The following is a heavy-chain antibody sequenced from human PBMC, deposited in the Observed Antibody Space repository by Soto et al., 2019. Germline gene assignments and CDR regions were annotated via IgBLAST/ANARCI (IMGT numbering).Heavy chain of an antibody. V-gene: IGHV6-1*01. CDR1: GDSVSSNGAA. J-gene: IGHJ3*02. Sequence: SQTLSLTCAISGDSVSSNGAAWNWIRQSPSRGLEWLGRTYYRSKWFNDYAPSVKSRITINPDTSKNQLSLQLNSVTPEDTAVFYCARALDGSGTTAFDIWGQGTMVTVSS. CDR3: ARALDGSGTTAFDI. D-gene: IGHD1-7*01. CDR2: TYYRSKWFN.